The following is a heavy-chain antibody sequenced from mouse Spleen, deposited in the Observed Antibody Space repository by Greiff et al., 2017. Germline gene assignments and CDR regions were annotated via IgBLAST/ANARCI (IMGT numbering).Heavy chain of an antibody. J-gene: IGHJ2*01. CDR1: GFTFSDYG. CDR2: ISSGSSTI. D-gene: IGHD4-1*01. CDR3: ARLRLTGTDY. V-gene: IGHV5-17*01. Sequence: EVQLQESGGGLVKPGGSLKLSCAASGFTFSDYGMHWVRQAPEKGLEWVAYISSGSSTIYYADTVKGQFTISRDNAKNTLFLQMTSLRSEDTAMYYCARLRLTGTDYWGQGTTLTVSS.